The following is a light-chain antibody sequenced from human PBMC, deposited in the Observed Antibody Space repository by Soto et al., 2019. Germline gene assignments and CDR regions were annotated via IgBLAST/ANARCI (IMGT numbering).Light chain of an antibody. CDR3: QQYKKWPRT. CDR1: QSVSSN. Sequence: EIVMTQSPATLSVSPGERATLSCRASQSVSSNFAWYQQKPGQAPRLLIYDASTRATGIPARFSGSGSGTDFTLTISSLHSEDFAVYYCQQYKKWPRTFGHGTKVDIK. V-gene: IGKV3-15*01. CDR2: DAS. J-gene: IGKJ1*01.